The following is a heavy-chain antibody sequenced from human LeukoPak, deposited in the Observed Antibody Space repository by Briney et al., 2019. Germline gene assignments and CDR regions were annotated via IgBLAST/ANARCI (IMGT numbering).Heavy chain of an antibody. V-gene: IGHV6-1*01. CDR3: ARAPGVAVAGTAPFDY. CDR2: SYYRSKWYN. J-gene: IGHJ4*02. CDR1: GDSVSSNSAA. Sequence: SQTLSLTCAISGDSVSSNSAAWNWIRQSPSRGLEWLGRSYYRSKWYNDNAVSVKSRITINPDTSKNQFSLQLNSVTPEDTAVYYCARAPGVAVAGTAPFDYWGQGTLVTVSS. D-gene: IGHD6-19*01.